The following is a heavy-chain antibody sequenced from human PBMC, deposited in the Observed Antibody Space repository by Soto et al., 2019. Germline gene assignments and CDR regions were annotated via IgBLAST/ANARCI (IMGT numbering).Heavy chain of an antibody. J-gene: IGHJ5*02. CDR1: GFTFSSYG. CDR3: AKGAPVVVVAEDWFDP. CDR2: ISYDGSNK. V-gene: IGHV3-30*18. Sequence: QVQLVESGGGVVQPGRSLRLSCAASGFTFSSYGMHWVRQAPGKGLEWVAVISYDGSNKYYADSVKGRFTISRDNSKHTLYLQMNSLRAEDTAVYYCAKGAPVVVVAEDWFDPWGQGTLVTVSS. D-gene: IGHD2-15*01.